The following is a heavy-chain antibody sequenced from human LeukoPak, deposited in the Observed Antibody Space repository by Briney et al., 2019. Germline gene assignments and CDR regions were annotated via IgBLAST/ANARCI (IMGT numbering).Heavy chain of an antibody. J-gene: IGHJ4*02. CDR3: TREYTSGYYRTFDY. CDR1: GFTFSSYW. D-gene: IGHD3-22*01. Sequence: GGSLRLSCAASGFTFSSYWMHWVRQAPGKGLVWVSRINSDGSSTSYADSVKGRFTISRDNSKNTLYLQMSSLRPDDTAVYYCTREYTSGYYRTFDYWGQGTLVTVSS. V-gene: IGHV3-74*01. CDR2: INSDGSST.